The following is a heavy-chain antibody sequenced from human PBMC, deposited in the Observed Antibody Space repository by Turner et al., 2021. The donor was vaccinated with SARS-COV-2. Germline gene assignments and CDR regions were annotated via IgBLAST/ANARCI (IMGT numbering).Heavy chain of an antibody. CDR2: ISGSGVTT. D-gene: IGHD6-19*01. Sequence: EVQLLESGGGLVQPGGSLRLSCAASGITSTSYSMSWVRQAPGKGLEWVSSISGSGVTTYYADSVKGRFTISRDNANKSLYLQMDSLRAEDTAVYYCGADTSGWAADYWGQGPLVTVSS. CDR3: GADTSGWAADY. J-gene: IGHJ4*02. V-gene: IGHV3-23*01. CDR1: GITSTSYS.